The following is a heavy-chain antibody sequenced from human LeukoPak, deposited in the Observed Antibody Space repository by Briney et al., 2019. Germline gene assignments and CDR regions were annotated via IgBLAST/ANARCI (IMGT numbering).Heavy chain of an antibody. CDR2: IRYDGSNK. Sequence: GGSLRLSCAASGFTFSSYGMHWVRQAPGEGLEWVAFIRYDGSNKYYADSVKGRFTISRDNSKNTLYLQMSSLRAEDTAVYYCAKDRSGPAEHWGQGTLVIVSS. V-gene: IGHV3-30*02. CDR1: GFTFSSYG. J-gene: IGHJ1*01. CDR3: AKDRSGPAEH.